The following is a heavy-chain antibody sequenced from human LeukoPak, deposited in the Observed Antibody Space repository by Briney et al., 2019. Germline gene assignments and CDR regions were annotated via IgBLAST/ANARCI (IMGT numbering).Heavy chain of an antibody. CDR2: ISYDGSNK. D-gene: IGHD3-3*01. CDR1: GFTFSSYA. J-gene: IGHJ4*02. Sequence: GRSLRLSCAASGFTFSSYAMHWVRQAPGKGLGWVAVISYDGSNKYYADSVKGRFTISRDNSKNTLYLQMNSLRAEDTAVYYCARVGDFWSGYDYWGQGTLVTVSS. V-gene: IGHV3-30-3*01. CDR3: ARVGDFWSGYDY.